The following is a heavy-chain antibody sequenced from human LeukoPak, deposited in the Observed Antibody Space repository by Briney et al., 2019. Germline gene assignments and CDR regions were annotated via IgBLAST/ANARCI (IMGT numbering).Heavy chain of an antibody. V-gene: IGHV4-59*01. CDR3: ARVTSGGHDPNWFDP. CDR2: IYYSGST. D-gene: IGHD2-15*01. J-gene: IGHJ5*02. CDR1: GGSISSYY. Sequence: SETLSLTCTVSGGSISSYYWSWVRQPPGKGLEWIGDIYYSGSTNYNPSLKSGVTISVDTSNNQFSLTLSSVTAADTAVYYCARVTSGGHDPNWFDPWGQGTLVTVSS.